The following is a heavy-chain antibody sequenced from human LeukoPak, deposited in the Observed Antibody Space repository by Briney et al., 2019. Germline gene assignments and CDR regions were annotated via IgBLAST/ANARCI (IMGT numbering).Heavy chain of an antibody. Sequence: PGGSLRLSCTASGFTFGDYAMNWVRQAPGKGLEWVSTISGRGDYTYYADSVKGRFTISRDNSKNTLYLQMNSLRAEDTAVYYCAKTYGSGSYFAFDYWGQGTLVTVSS. CDR3: AKTYGSGSYFAFDY. J-gene: IGHJ4*02. CDR2: ISGRGDYT. D-gene: IGHD3-10*01. V-gene: IGHV3-23*01. CDR1: GFTFGDYA.